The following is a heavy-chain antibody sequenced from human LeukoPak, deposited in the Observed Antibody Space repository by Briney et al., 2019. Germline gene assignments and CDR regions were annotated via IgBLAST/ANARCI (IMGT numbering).Heavy chain of an antibody. D-gene: IGHD6-13*01. CDR3: ARPGIAAAGYFDY. CDR2: IYYSGST. J-gene: IGHJ4*02. CDR1: GGSISSGSYY. V-gene: IGHV4-39*01. Sequence: SQTLSLTCTVSGGSISSGSYYWSWIRQPAGKGLEWIGSIYYSGSTYYNPSLKSRVPISVDTSKNQFSLKLSSVTAADTAVYYCARPGIAAAGYFDYWGQGTLVTVSS.